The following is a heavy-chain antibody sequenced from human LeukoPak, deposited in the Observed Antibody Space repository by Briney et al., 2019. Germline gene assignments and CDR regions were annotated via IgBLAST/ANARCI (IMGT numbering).Heavy chain of an antibody. D-gene: IGHD3-16*01. CDR3: GEDSNGVWVGGFDM. CDR1: GFTFSNYA. V-gene: IGHV3-23*01. Sequence: PGGSLRLSCEGSGFTFSNYAMSWVRQAPGKGPEWVSGISASGGRTHYADSVKGRFTISRDSSKNTVFLQMNSLRVEDTAIYYCGEDSNGVWVGGFDMWGQGTMVTVSS. J-gene: IGHJ3*02. CDR2: ISASGGRT.